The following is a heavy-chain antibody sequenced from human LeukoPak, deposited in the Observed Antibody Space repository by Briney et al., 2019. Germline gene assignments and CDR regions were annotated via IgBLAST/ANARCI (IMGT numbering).Heavy chain of an antibody. Sequence: RASVKVSCKASGGTFSSYAISWVRQAPGQGLEWMGGIIPIFGTANYAQKFQGRVTITADESTSTAYMELSSLRSEDTAVYYCARAGNYYYTTGYSGYYSHFDYWGQGTLVTVSS. CDR2: IIPIFGTA. J-gene: IGHJ4*02. D-gene: IGHD3-22*01. CDR1: GGTFSSYA. CDR3: ARAGNYYYTTGYSGYYSHFDY. V-gene: IGHV1-69*13.